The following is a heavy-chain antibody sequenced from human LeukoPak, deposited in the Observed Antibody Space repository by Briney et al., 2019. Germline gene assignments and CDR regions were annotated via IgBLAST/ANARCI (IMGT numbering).Heavy chain of an antibody. CDR1: GYSISSDSY. CDR2: IYHSGST. J-gene: IGHJ4*02. Sequence: PSETLSLTCAVSGYSISSDSYWVWIRQPPGQGLEWTGGIYHSGSTYYNPSLKSRVTMSVDTSKNQFSLKLSSVTAADTAVYYFARSPWDSSSSNYMRRFDYWGQGTLVTVSS. V-gene: IGHV4-38-2*01. D-gene: IGHD3-22*01. CDR3: ARSPWDSSSSNYMRRFDY.